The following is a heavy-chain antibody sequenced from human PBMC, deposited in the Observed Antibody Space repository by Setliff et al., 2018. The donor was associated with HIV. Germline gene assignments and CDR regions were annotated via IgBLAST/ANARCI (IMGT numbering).Heavy chain of an antibody. CDR2: IIPIFGTA. D-gene: IGHD2-15*01. CDR3: ARVPPYGGNSGMDV. J-gene: IGHJ6*04. V-gene: IGHV1-69*13. Sequence: ASAKVSCKASGGTFSSYAISWVRQAPGQGLEWMGGIIPIFGTANYAQKFQGRVTITADESTSTAYMELSSLRSEDTAVYYCARVPPYGGNSGMDVWGKGTTVTVSS. CDR1: GGTFSSYA.